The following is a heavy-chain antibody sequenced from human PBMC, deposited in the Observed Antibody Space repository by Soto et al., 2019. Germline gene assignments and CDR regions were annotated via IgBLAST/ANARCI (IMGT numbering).Heavy chain of an antibody. CDR2: ISYDGSNK. V-gene: IGHV3-30-3*01. CDR3: ARFYGDYSDENRRYYFDY. D-gene: IGHD4-17*01. CDR1: GFTFSSYA. Sequence: GGSLRLSCAASGFTFSSYAMHWVRQAPGKGLEWVAVISYDGSNKYYADSVKGRFTISRDNSKNTLYLQMNSLRAEDTAVYYCARFYGDYSDENRRYYFDYWGQGTLVTVSS. J-gene: IGHJ4*02.